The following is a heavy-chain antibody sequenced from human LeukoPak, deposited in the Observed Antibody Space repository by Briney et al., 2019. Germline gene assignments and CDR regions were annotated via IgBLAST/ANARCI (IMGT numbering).Heavy chain of an antibody. V-gene: IGHV3-74*01. CDR3: ARGVYSGSYYDY. CDR1: GFTFNNYW. CDR2: INGDGSSS. D-gene: IGHD1-26*01. J-gene: IGHJ4*02. Sequence: GGSLRLSCAASGFTFNNYWMHWVRQAPGKGLVWVSRINGDGSSSSYADSVKGRFTISRDNAKNTLYLQMNSLRAEDTAVYYCARGVYSGSYYDYWGQGTLVTVSS.